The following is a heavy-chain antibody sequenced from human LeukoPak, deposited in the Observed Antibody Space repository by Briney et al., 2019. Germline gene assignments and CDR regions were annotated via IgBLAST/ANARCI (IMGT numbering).Heavy chain of an antibody. CDR2: IKSKTDGGTT. V-gene: IGHV3-15*01. D-gene: IGHD5-12*01. CDR3: TTDSSEWLRQGPSDY. CDR1: GFTFSSAW. J-gene: IGHJ4*02. Sequence: AGGSLRLSCAASGFTFSSAWMSWVRQAPGKGLEWVGRIKSKTDGGTTDYAAPVKGRFAISRDDSKNTLYLQMNSLKTEDTAVYYCTTDSSEWLRQGPSDYWGQGTLVTVSS.